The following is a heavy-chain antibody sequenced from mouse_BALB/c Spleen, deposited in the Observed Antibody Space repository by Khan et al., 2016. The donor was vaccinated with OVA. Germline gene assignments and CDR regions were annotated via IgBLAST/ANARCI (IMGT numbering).Heavy chain of an antibody. J-gene: IGHJ1*01. CDR3: ARCYWYSDV. CDR2: INTYTGEP. CDR1: GYTFTNYG. Sequence: QIQLVQSGPELKKPGETVKISCKASGYTFTNYGMNWVKQPPGKGLKWMGWINTYTGEPTYVDDFKGRFAFSLETSASTAYLQINHLKNEDTATSFGARCYWYSDVWGEGTTVTVSS. V-gene: IGHV9-3-1*01.